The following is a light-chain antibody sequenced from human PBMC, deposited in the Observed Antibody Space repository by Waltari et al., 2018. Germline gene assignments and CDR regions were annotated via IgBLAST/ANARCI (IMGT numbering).Light chain of an antibody. CDR2: QDS. J-gene: IGLJ2*01. CDR1: KLGDKY. Sequence: SYELTQPPSVSVSPGQTASITRSGDKLGDKYVSWYQLKPGQSPVLVIYQDSQRPSGIPGRFSGSNSGNTATLTMSGTQAMDEADYYCQAWDSSTVVFGGGTKLTVL. CDR3: QAWDSSTVV. V-gene: IGLV3-1*01.